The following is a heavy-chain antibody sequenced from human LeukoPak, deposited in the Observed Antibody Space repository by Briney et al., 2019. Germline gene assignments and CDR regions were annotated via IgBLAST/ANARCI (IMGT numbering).Heavy chain of an antibody. D-gene: IGHD6-19*01. Sequence: GASVKVSCKASGYTFTGYYMHWVRQAPGQGLEWMGWINTNTGNPTYAQGFTGRFVFSLDTSVSTAYLQISSLKAEDTAVYYCARLSVAGTGEFDYWGQGTLVTVSS. J-gene: IGHJ4*02. CDR2: INTNTGNP. V-gene: IGHV7-4-1*02. CDR1: GYTFTGYY. CDR3: ARLSVAGTGEFDY.